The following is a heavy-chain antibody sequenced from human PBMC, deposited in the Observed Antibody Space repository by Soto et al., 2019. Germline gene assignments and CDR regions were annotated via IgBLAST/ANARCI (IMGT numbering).Heavy chain of an antibody. D-gene: IGHD6-6*01. CDR2: MNPNSGNT. J-gene: IGHJ6*01. V-gene: IGHV1-8*01. CDR1: GYTFTSYD. Sequence: QVQLVQSGAEVKKPGASVKVSCKASGYTFTSYDINWVRQATGQGLEWMGWMNPNSGNTGYAQKFLGRVTMTRNTSISTAYRELGSLRSEDTAVYYCARFGSSPYYYGMDVWGQGTTVTVSS. CDR3: ARFGSSPYYYGMDV.